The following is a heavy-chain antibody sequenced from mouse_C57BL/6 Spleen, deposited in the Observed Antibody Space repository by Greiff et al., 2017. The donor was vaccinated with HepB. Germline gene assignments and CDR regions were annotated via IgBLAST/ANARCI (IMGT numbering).Heavy chain of an antibody. Sequence: EVQLQESAPGMVKPSQSLSLTCTVPGYSITSGYDWHWIRHFPGNKLEWMGYISYSGSTNYNPSLKSRISITLDTSKNHFFLKLNSVTTEDAATCCCASEDGYYFDCWGQGTTLTVGS. CDR1: GYSITSGYD. J-gene: IGHJ2*01. V-gene: IGHV3-1*01. CDR2: ISYSGST. CDR3: ASEDGYYFDC.